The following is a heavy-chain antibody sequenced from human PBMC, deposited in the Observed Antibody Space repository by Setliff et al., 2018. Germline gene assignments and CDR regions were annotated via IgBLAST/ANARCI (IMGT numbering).Heavy chain of an antibody. D-gene: IGHD3-10*01. CDR3: ARSGVGSGLLWFEKDWFDP. CDR1: GFTFSSYN. J-gene: IGHJ5*02. CDR2: INSRSST. V-gene: IGHV1-46*01. Sequence: GGSLRLSCAASGFTFSSYNMDWVRQAPGKGLEWVSYINSRSSTSYAQKFQGRVTMTRDTSTSTVYMELSSLRSEDTAVYYCARSGVGSGLLWFEKDWFDPWGQGTLVTVSS.